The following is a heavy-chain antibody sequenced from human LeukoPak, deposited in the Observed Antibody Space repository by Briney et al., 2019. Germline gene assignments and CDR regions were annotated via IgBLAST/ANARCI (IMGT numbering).Heavy chain of an antibody. CDR2: FDPEDGET. CDR3: ATGYYDSSGYYYPWDY. D-gene: IGHD3-22*01. Sequence: GASVKVSCKVSGYTLTELSMHWVRQAPGKGLEWMGGFDPEDGETIYAQKFQGRVAMTEDTSTDTAYMELSSLRSEDTAVYYCATGYYDSSGYYYPWDYWGQGTLVTVSS. CDR1: GYTLTELS. J-gene: IGHJ4*02. V-gene: IGHV1-24*01.